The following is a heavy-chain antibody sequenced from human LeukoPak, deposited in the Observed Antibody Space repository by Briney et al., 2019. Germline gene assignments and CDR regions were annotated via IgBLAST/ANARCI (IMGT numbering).Heavy chain of an antibody. Sequence: SETLSLTCTVSGGSIGSYYWSWIRQSPGKGLDWIGYIYYTGSTDYNPSLKSRVTISVDTSKNQFSLKLTSVTAPDTAVYYCARHISGNYGGYFDYWGQGTLSPSPQ. CDR2: IYYTGST. J-gene: IGHJ4*02. D-gene: IGHD1-26*01. V-gene: IGHV4-59*08. CDR3: ARHISGNYGGYFDY. CDR1: GGSIGSYY.